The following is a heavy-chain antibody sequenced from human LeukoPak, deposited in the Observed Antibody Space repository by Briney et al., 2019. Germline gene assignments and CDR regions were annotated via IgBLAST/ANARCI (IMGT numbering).Heavy chain of an antibody. D-gene: IGHD3/OR15-3a*01. Sequence: PGGSLRLSCAASGYTFSNYVMSWVRQAPGKGLEWVSSISAGGDGTHYADAVQGRFSISRDNSKNALFLQMNSLRAEDTAVYYCAHLVWEYVGGLDVWGQGTTVTVSS. J-gene: IGHJ6*02. V-gene: IGHV3-23*01. CDR1: GYTFSNYV. CDR2: ISAGGDGT. CDR3: AHLVWEYVGGLDV.